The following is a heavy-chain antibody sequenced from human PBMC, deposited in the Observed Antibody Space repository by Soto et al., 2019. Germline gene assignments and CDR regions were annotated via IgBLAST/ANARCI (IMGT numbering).Heavy chain of an antibody. CDR2: IYPGDSDT. Sequence: LGESLKISCKGSGYSFTSYWIGWVRQMPGKGLEWMGIIYPGDSDTRYSPSFQGQVTISADKSISTAYLQWSSLKASDTAMYYCGGCSGGSCYRPNDAFDIWGQGTMVTVSS. CDR1: GYSFTSYW. D-gene: IGHD2-15*01. V-gene: IGHV5-51*01. CDR3: GGCSGGSCYRPNDAFDI. J-gene: IGHJ3*02.